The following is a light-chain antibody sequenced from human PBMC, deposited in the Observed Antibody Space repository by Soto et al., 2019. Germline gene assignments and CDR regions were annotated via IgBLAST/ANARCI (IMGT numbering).Light chain of an antibody. CDR3: QQYNNWPPWT. J-gene: IGKJ1*01. CDR1: QSLSNN. Sequence: EIVMTQSPATLSVSPGERATLSCRASQSLSNNLAWYQQKPGQAPRLLIYGASTRATGIPARFSGSGSGTDFTLTISSLQSEDFAVYYCQQYNNWPPWTFRQGTKVEIK. CDR2: GAS. V-gene: IGKV3-15*01.